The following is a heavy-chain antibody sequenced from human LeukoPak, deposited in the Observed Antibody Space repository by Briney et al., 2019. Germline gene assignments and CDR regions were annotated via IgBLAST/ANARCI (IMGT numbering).Heavy chain of an antibody. CDR1: GFTFSKFA. CDR2: VSYDGSYK. J-gene: IGHJ4*02. Sequence: GGSLRLSCAASGFTFSKFAMHWVRQAPGKGLEWVAVVSYDGSYKYYADSVKGRFTISRDNSKNTLYLQMNSLRAEDTAVYYYAKGKGNSYFDYWGQGTLVTVSS. CDR3: AKGKGNSYFDY. V-gene: IGHV3-30*04. D-gene: IGHD2/OR15-2a*01.